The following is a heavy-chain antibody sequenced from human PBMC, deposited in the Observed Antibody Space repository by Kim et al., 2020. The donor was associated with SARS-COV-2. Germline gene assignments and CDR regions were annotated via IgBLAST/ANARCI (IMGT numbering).Heavy chain of an antibody. CDR3: ARSYYYDSSGYYYHFGAFDI. Sequence: SVKVSCKASGGTFSSYAISWVRQAPGQGLEWMGGIIPIFGTANYAQKFQGRVTITADESTSTAYMELSSLRSEDTAVYYCARSYYYDSSGYYYHFGAFDIWGQGTMVTVSS. CDR2: IIPIFGTA. V-gene: IGHV1-69*13. CDR1: GGTFSSYA. J-gene: IGHJ3*02. D-gene: IGHD3-22*01.